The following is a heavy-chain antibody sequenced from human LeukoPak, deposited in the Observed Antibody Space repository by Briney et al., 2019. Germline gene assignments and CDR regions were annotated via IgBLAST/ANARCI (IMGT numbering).Heavy chain of an antibody. CDR3: VKSASNYGANWFDP. Sequence: SGGSLRLSCSASGCTFSTYAMHWVRQAPGKGLEYVSAISSNGDSTYYADSVKGRFTISRDNSKNTLYLQMSSLRAEDTAVYYCVKSASNYGANWFDPWGQGTLVTVSS. CDR1: GCTFSTYA. D-gene: IGHD4/OR15-4a*01. CDR2: ISSNGDST. J-gene: IGHJ5*02. V-gene: IGHV3-64D*09.